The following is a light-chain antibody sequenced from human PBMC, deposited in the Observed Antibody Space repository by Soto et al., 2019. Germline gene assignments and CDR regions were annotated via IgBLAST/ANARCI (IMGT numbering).Light chain of an antibody. J-gene: IGKJ1*01. CDR2: DAS. CDR3: QQYNSYSGT. V-gene: IGKV1-5*01. Sequence: GDRVTITCRASQSISSWLAWYQQKPGKAPKLLIYDASSVGSGVPSRFSGSGSGTEFTLTISSLQPDDFATYYCQQYNSYSGTFGQGTKV. CDR1: QSISSW.